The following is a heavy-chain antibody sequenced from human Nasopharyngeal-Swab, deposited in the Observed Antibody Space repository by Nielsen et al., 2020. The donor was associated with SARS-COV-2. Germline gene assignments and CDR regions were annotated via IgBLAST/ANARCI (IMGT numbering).Heavy chain of an antibody. CDR2: IYYSGST. CDR3: ARGLYGDYQGFDY. Sequence: PGKGLEWIGYIYYSGSTNYNPSLKSRVTISVDTSKNQFSLKLSSVTAADTAVYYCARGLYGDYQGFDYWGQGTLVTVSS. D-gene: IGHD4-17*01. J-gene: IGHJ4*02. V-gene: IGHV4-59*12.